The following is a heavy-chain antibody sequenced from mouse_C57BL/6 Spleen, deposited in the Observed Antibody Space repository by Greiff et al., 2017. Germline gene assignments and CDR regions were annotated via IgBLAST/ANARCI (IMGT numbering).Heavy chain of an antibody. CDR2: ISDGGSYT. V-gene: IGHV5-4*01. CDR3: ARDRSTGGFAY. J-gene: IGHJ3*01. CDR1: GFTFSSYA. D-gene: IGHD1-1*01. Sequence: EVMLVESGGGLVKPGGSLKLSCAASGFTFSSYAMSWVRQTPEKRLEWVATISDGGSYTYYPDNVKGRFTISRDNAKNNLYLQMSHLKSEDTAMYYCARDRSTGGFAYWGQGTLVTVSA.